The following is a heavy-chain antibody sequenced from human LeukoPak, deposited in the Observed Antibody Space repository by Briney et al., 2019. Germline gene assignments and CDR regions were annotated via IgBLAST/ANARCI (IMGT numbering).Heavy chain of an antibody. Sequence: SETLSLTCAVYGGSFSGYYWSWIRQPPGKGLEWIGEINHSGSTNYNPSLKSRVTISVDTSKNQFSLKLSSVTAADTAVYYCARGPFGYSGYEVDYWGQGTLVTVSS. CDR3: ARGPFGYSGYEVDY. J-gene: IGHJ4*02. CDR1: GGSFSGYY. D-gene: IGHD5-12*01. V-gene: IGHV4-34*01. CDR2: INHSGST.